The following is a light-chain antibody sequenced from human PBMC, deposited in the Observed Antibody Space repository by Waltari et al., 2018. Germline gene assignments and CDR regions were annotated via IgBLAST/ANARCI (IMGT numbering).Light chain of an antibody. CDR1: QSISNW. CDR3: QQYNSYSLLT. J-gene: IGKJ4*01. CDR2: KAS. V-gene: IGKV1-5*03. Sequence: DIQMTQSPSTLSASVGDRVTITCRASQSISNWLAWYQQKPGKAPKLLIYKASTLESGVPERCSGSGSGTEFTLTISSLQPDDFATYYCQQYNSYSLLTFGGGTKVEIK.